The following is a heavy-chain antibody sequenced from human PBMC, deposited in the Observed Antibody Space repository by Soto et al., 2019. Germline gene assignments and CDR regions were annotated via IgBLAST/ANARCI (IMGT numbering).Heavy chain of an antibody. CDR2: ISGSGGST. CDR1: GFTFSSYA. CDR3: AKEVLRVFATPGPQTHVDV. V-gene: IGHV3-23*01. Sequence: GGSLRLSCAASGFTFSSYAMSWVRQAPGKGLEWVSAISGSGGSTYYADSVKGRFTISSDNSKNTLYLQMNSLRVEDTAVYYCAKEVLRVFATPGPQTHVDVWGKGTTVTVSS. J-gene: IGHJ6*04. D-gene: IGHD3-3*01.